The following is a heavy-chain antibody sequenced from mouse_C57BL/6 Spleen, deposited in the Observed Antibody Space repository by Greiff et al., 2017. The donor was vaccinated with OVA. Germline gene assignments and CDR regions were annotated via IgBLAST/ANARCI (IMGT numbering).Heavy chain of an antibody. CDR3: ARPTGGHYWYFDV. J-gene: IGHJ1*03. V-gene: IGHV1-76*01. CDR1: GYTFTDYY. Sequence: QVQLKQSGAELVRPGASVKLSCKASGYTFTDYYINWVKQRPGQGLEWIARIYPGSGNTYYNEKFKGKATLTAEKSSSTAYMQLSSLTSEDSAVYFCARPTGGHYWYFDVWGTGTTVTVSS. D-gene: IGHD4-1*02. CDR2: IYPGSGNT.